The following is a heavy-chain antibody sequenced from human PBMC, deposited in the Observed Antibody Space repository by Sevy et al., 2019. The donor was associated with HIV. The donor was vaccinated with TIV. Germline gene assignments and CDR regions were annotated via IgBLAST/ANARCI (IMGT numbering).Heavy chain of an antibody. J-gene: IGHJ4*02. CDR3: ARDRGLRLGELPYYFDY. CDR2: ISSSSSYI. V-gene: IGHV3-21*01. Sequence: GGSLRLSCAASGFTFSSYSMNWVRQAPGKGLEWVSSISSSSSYIYYAGSVKGRFTISRENAKNSMYLQMNSLRAEDTALYYCARDRGLRLGELPYYFDYWGQGTLVTVSS. CDR1: GFTFSSYS. D-gene: IGHD3-16*02.